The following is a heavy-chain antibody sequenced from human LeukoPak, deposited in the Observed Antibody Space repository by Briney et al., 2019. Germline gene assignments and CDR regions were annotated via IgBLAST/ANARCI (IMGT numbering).Heavy chain of an antibody. D-gene: IGHD5-12*01. CDR1: GFTFSSYG. V-gene: IGHV3-33*01. Sequence: GRSLRLSCAASGFTFSSYGMHWVRQAPGKGLEWVAVIWYDGSNKYYADSVKGRFTISRDNSKNTLYLQMNSLRAEDTAVYYCARDQGYNVDIVATIGGFDYWGQGTLVTVSS. CDR3: ARDQGYNVDIVATIGGFDY. CDR2: IWYDGSNK. J-gene: IGHJ4*02.